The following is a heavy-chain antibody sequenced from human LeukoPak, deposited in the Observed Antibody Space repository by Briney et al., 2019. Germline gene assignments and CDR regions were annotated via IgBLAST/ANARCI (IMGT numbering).Heavy chain of an antibody. D-gene: IGHD5-18*01. V-gene: IGHV3-23*01. J-gene: IGHJ6*02. CDR3: AKESPGYSYGWYYYYGMDV. CDR2: ISGSGGST. Sequence: GGSLRLSCAASGFTFSSYAMSWVRQAPGKGLEWVSAISGSGGSTYYADSVKGRFTISRDNSKNTLYLQMNSLRAEDTAVYYCAKESPGYSYGWYYYYGMDVWGQGTTVTVSS. CDR1: GFTFSSYA.